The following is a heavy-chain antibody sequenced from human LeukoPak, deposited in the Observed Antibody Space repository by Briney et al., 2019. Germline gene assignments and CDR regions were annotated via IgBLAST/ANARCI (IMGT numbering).Heavy chain of an antibody. D-gene: IGHD2-2*01. CDR1: GFTFSSYT. J-gene: IGHJ4*02. CDR3: ARHFSVVPADYLDY. Sequence: GGSLRLSCAASGFTFSSYTMNWVRQAPGKGLEWVSSISSSSSYIFYADSVKGRFTISRDNAKNSLYLQMNSLRAEDTAVYFCARHFSVVPADYLDYWGQGTLVTVSS. V-gene: IGHV3-21*04. CDR2: ISSSSSYI.